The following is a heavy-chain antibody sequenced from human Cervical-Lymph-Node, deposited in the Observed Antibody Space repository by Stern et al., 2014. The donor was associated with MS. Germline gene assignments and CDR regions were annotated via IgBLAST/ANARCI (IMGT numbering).Heavy chain of an antibody. CDR2: IIPILGPA. Sequence: QVQLVQSGAEVKKPGSSGKVSCKASGATFSSSPISWVPPAPGQGLEWLGGIIPILGPADFAQKFQGRVTITANESTTTAYMELSSLTSEDTAVYYCAAGGALPYYYYYAMDVWGQGTTVTVSS. CDR3: AAGGALPYYYYYAMDV. J-gene: IGHJ6*02. D-gene: IGHD4-23*01. V-gene: IGHV1-69*01. CDR1: GATFSSSP.